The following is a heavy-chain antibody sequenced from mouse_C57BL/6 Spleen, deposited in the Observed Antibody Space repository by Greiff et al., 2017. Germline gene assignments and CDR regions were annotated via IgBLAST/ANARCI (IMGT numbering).Heavy chain of an antibody. J-gene: IGHJ4*01. D-gene: IGHD2-4*01. CDR3: TREGLYDYEGDY. CDR1: GFTFSSYA. Sequence: EVKVVESGEGLVKPGGSLKLSCAASGFTFSSYAMSWVRQTPEKRLEWVAYISSGGDYIYYADTVKGRFTISRDNARNTLYLQMSSLKSEDTAMYYCTREGLYDYEGDYWGQGTSVTVSS. V-gene: IGHV5-9-1*02. CDR2: ISSGGDYI.